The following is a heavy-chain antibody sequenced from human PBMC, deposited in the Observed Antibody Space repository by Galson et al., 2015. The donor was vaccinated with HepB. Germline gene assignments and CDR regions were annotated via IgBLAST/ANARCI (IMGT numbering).Heavy chain of an antibody. Sequence: SLRLSCAASGFVFNNFWMTWVRQAPGKGLEWVAKIVEAGGETNYVDSVKGRFSISRDNAKNSLYLQMNSLRVEDTAVYYCARDYYYTSSGSRALCYWGRGTLVTVSS. V-gene: IGHV3-7*03. CDR2: IVEAGGET. J-gene: IGHJ4*02. D-gene: IGHD3-22*01. CDR1: GFVFNNFW. CDR3: ARDYYYTSSGSRALCY.